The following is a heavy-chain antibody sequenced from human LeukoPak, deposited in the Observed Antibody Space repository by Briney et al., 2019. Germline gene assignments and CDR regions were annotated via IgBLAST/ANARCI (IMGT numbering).Heavy chain of an antibody. CDR2: ISWNSGRI. J-gene: IGHJ4*02. CDR3: AKDISPDFWSGSNFDY. D-gene: IGHD3-3*01. V-gene: IGHV3-9*03. Sequence: GGSLRLSCAASGFTFDDYAMHWVRQAPGKGLEWVSGISWNSGRIGYADSVKSRFTISRDNAKNSLYLQINSLRAEDMALYYCAKDISPDFWSGSNFDYWGQGTLVTVSS. CDR1: GFTFDDYA.